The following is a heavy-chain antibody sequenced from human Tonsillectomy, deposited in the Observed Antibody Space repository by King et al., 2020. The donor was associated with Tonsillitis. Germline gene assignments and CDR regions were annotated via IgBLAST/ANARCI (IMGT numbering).Heavy chain of an antibody. V-gene: IGHV3-48*03. Sequence: VQLVESGGGLVQPGGSLRLSCAASGFTFSSYEMNWVRQAPGKGLEWVSYISSSGSTIYYADSVKGRFTISRDNAKNSLYLQMNSLRAEDTAVYYCARIMVRHDAFDIWGQGTMVTVSS. D-gene: IGHD1-1*01. J-gene: IGHJ3*02. CDR2: ISSSGSTI. CDR1: GFTFSSYE. CDR3: ARIMVRHDAFDI.